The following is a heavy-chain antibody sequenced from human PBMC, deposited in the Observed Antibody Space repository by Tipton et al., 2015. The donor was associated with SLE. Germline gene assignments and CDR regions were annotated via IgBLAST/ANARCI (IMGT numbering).Heavy chain of an antibody. CDR2: INHSGST. V-gene: IGHV4-34*01. Sequence: TLSLTCTVSGGSISSYYWSWIRQPPGKGLEWIGEINHSGSTNYNPSLKSRVTISVDTSKNQFSLKLTSVTAADTAVYYCARGLYYYYGMDVWGQGTTVTVSS. CDR1: GGSISSYY. J-gene: IGHJ6*02. CDR3: ARGLYYYYGMDV.